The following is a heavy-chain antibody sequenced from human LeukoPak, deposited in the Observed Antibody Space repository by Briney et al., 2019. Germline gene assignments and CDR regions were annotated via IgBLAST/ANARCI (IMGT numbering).Heavy chain of an antibody. CDR1: GDSINDHY. CDR2: IYSSVST. CDR3: ARIHTYYDFWSGYSYYMDV. V-gene: IGHV4-4*09. Sequence: SETLSLTCTVSGDSINDHYWSWIRQPPGEGLEWIAYIYSSVSTNYNPSLKSRVTISIDTSKSQFSLKLTSVTAADTAVYYCARIHTYYDFWSGYSYYMDVWGKGTTVTVSS. D-gene: IGHD3-3*01. J-gene: IGHJ6*03.